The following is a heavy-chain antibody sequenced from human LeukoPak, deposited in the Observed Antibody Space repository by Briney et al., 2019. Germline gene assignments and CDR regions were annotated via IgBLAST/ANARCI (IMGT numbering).Heavy chain of an antibody. CDR3: ARFGMVRGVMTH. V-gene: IGHV4-59*12. Sequence: PSETLSLTCTVSGGSISSYYWSWIQQPPGKGLEWIGYIYYSGSTNYNPSLKSRVTISVDTSKNQFSLKLSSVTAADTAVYYCARFGMVRGVMTHWGQGTLVTVSS. J-gene: IGHJ4*02. CDR1: GGSISSYY. D-gene: IGHD3-10*01. CDR2: IYYSGST.